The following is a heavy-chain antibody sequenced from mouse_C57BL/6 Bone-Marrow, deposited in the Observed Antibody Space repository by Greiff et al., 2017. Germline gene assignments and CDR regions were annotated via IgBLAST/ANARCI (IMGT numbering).Heavy chain of an antibody. CDR3: ARQGGEDYFDY. J-gene: IGHJ2*01. V-gene: IGHV5-12*01. Sequence: EVMLVESGGGLVQPGGSLKLSCAASGFTFSDYYMYWVRQTPEKRLEWVAYISNGGGSTYYPDTVKGRFTISRDNAKNTLYLQRSRLKSEDTAMYYCARQGGEDYFDYWGQGTTLTVSS. D-gene: IGHD2-13*01. CDR1: GFTFSDYY. CDR2: ISNGGGST.